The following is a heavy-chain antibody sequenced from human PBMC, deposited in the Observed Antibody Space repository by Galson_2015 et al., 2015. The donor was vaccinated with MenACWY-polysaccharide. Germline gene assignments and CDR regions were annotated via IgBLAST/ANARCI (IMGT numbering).Heavy chain of an antibody. V-gene: IGHV3-23*01. CDR3: AKRGAYGSGTFYTNNWFDP. CDR1: GFTFSSYA. D-gene: IGHD3-10*01. J-gene: IGHJ5*02. CDR2: ISGGGDRT. Sequence: SLRLSCAASGFTFSSYAMNWVRQAPGKGLEWVSTISGGGDRTNYADSVKGRFTISRDNSKNTLYLQMNSLRAEDTAVYFCAKRGAYGSGTFYTNNWFDPWGQGTLVTVSS.